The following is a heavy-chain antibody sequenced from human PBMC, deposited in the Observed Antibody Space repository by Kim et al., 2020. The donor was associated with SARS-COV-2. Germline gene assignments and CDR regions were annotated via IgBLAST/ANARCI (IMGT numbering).Heavy chain of an antibody. CDR2: IFHSGST. CDR1: GGAVSSASYH. CDR3: ATYDMIRGVMLY. D-gene: IGHD3-10*01. V-gene: IGHV4-61*01. J-gene: IGHJ4*02. Sequence: SETLSLTCNVSGGAVSSASYHWTWIRQSPGKTLEYIGYIFHSGSTNYNPSLKSRVTLSVDTSNNQLSLKLTSVTAADTAVYYCATYDMIRGVMLYWGQGALVTVS.